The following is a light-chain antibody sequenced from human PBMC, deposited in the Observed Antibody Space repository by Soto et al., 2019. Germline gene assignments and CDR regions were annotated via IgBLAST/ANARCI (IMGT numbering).Light chain of an antibody. V-gene: IGKV3-20*01. CDR3: QQYGTSPIT. J-gene: IGKJ5*01. Sequence: EIVLTQSPGTLSLSPGERATLSCRASQSVTSNYLAWYQQKPGQAPRLLIYGASNRATGIPDRFSGSGSGTDFPLTISRLEPEDFAVYYCQQYGTSPITFGQGTRLEIK. CDR2: GAS. CDR1: QSVTSNY.